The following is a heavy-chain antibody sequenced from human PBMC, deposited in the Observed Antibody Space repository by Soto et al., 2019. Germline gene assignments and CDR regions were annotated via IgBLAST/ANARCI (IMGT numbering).Heavy chain of an antibody. CDR2: INHSGST. V-gene: IGHV4-34*01. J-gene: IGHJ4*02. Sequence: PSETLSLTCAVYGGSFSGYYWSWIRQPPGKGLEWIGEINHSGSTNYNPSLKSRVTISVDTSKNQFSLKLSSVTAADTAVYYCARGPEVTMIVVVPFDYWGQGTLVTVSS. D-gene: IGHD3-22*01. CDR1: GGSFSGYY. CDR3: ARGPEVTMIVVVPFDY.